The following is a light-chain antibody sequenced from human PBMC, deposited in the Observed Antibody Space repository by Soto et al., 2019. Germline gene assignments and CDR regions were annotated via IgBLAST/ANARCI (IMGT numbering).Light chain of an antibody. CDR3: ATWHDLLYCFSV. J-gene: IGLJ1*01. V-gene: IGLV1-47*01. Sequence: QSVLTQPRSASGTPGQGSTISCCGSNXNIGSNYVYWYQQLPGTAPKLLIYRNNQRPSGVPDRFSGSKSGTSASLAISGLRSDDDVVYFCATWHDLLYCFSVFGSGT. CDR1: NXNIGSNY. CDR2: RNN.